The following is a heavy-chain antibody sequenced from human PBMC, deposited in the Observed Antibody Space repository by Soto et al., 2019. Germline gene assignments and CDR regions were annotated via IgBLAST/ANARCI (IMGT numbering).Heavy chain of an antibody. CDR2: VYHSWST. CDR3: ARFGTSPNGNWFDP. D-gene: IGHD3-10*01. CDR1: GGSISSDY. J-gene: IGHJ5*02. V-gene: IGHV4-59*01. Sequence: LSLTCTVSGGSISSDYWNWIRQPPGKGLEWIGYVYHSWSTKYNPSLKSRVTISVDTSKNQLSLKLSSVTAADTAVYYCARFGTSPNGNWFDPWGQGTLVTVSS.